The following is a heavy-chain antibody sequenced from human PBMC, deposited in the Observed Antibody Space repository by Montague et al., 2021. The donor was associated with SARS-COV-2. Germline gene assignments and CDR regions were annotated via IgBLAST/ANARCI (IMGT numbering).Heavy chain of an antibody. Sequence: PALVKPTQTLTLTCTFSGFSLDTSGEAVGWIRQPPGKALEWLAVIYWYDEGRYSPSLKSRLTIRKGTSKNQVVLTMTNMDPVDTATYFCGHSLHRGSPNWYFDFWGRGTLVTVSP. D-gene: IGHD1-14*01. CDR3: GHSLHRGSPNWYFDF. V-gene: IGHV2-5*01. CDR1: GFSLDTSGEA. CDR2: IYWYDEG. J-gene: IGHJ2*01.